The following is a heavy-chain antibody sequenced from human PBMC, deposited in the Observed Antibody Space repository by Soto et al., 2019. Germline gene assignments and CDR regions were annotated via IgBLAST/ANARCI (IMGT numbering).Heavy chain of an antibody. D-gene: IGHD6-6*01. CDR1: GFTFSTYG. CDR3: AISAVAARAFDY. V-gene: IGHV3-33*01. Sequence: LRLSCAASGFTFSTYGMHWVRQAPGKGLEWVALIWYDGSNKYYADSVKGRFTISRDNSKNTLYLQMNTLRAEDTAVYYCAISAVAARAFDYWGQGTLVTVSS. CDR2: IWYDGSNK. J-gene: IGHJ4*02.